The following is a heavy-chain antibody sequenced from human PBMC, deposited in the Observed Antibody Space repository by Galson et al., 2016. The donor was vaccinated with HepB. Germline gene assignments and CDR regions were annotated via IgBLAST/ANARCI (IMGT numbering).Heavy chain of an antibody. D-gene: IGHD6-13*01. CDR2: ISSNGGDI. J-gene: IGHJ4*02. Sequence: SLRLSCAASGFTFSTYAMHWVRQAPGKGLEYVSGISSNGGDINYADSGKGRFTISRDNSKNTLYFHMSGLRPEDTAVYYCVKGVASRPGYYFDLWGQGTLVTVSP. CDR3: VKGVASRPGYYFDL. V-gene: IGHV3-64D*06. CDR1: GFTFSTYA.